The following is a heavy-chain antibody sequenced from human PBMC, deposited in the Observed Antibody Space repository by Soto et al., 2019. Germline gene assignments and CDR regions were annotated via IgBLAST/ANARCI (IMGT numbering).Heavy chain of an antibody. CDR2: IYYSGST. CDR3: ARDRPPDYCDYHYYYYYGMDV. CDR1: GGSISSGDYY. Sequence: QVQLQESGPGLVKPSQTLSLTCTVSGGSISSGDYYWSWIRQPPGKGLEWIGYIYYSGSTYYNPSLKSRVTISVDTSKNQFSLKLSSVTAADTAVYYCARDRPPDYCDYHYYYYYGMDVWGQGTTVTVSS. D-gene: IGHD4-17*01. V-gene: IGHV4-30-4*01. J-gene: IGHJ6*02.